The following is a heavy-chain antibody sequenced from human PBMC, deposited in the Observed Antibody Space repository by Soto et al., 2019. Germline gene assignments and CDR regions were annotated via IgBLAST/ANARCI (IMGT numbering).Heavy chain of an antibody. V-gene: IGHV5-51*01. CDR3: TKRLTDVSKPSPWLAP. CDR2: ISPDTSRT. J-gene: IGHJ5*02. Sequence: PGESLKISCKGSEYSFANQWIGWVRQKPGKGLEWVGIISPDTSRTLYSPSLQGQVTISVDKSISTVYLQWNSLKASDTAMYYCTKRLTDVSKPSPWLAPWGQGTLVTVSS. CDR1: EYSFANQW.